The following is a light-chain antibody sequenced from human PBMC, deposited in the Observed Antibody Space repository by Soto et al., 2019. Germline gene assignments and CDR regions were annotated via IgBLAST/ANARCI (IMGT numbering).Light chain of an antibody. J-gene: IGKJ1*01. Sequence: IQMTQSPSTLSASVGDRVTITCRASQSISTWLAWYQQRPGKAPNVLIYDASNLETGVPSRFNGSGSGTEFSLTISSLEPDDFATYYCQQYMSDSFGQGTKVDIK. V-gene: IGKV1-5*01. CDR1: QSISTW. CDR3: QQYMSDS. CDR2: DAS.